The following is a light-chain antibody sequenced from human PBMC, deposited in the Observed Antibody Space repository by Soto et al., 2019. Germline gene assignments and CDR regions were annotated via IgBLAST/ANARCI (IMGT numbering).Light chain of an antibody. CDR2: GAS. CDR3: QQRSNWPPSIT. CDR1: QSVSSSY. J-gene: IGKJ5*01. Sequence: EIVLTQSPGTLSLSPGERATLSCRASQSVSSSYLAWYQQKAGQAPRLLIYGASTRATGIPARFSGSGSGTDFTLTISSLEPEDFAVYYCQQRSNWPPSITFGQGTRLEIK. V-gene: IGKV3D-20*02.